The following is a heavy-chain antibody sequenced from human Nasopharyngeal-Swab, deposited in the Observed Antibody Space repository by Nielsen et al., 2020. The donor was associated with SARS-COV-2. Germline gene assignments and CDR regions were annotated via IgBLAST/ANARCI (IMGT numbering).Heavy chain of an antibody. D-gene: IGHD4-17*01. J-gene: IGHJ4*02. CDR2: ISWDGGST. V-gene: IGHV3-43*01. Sequence: GGSLRLSCAASGFTFDDYTMHWVRQAPGKGLEWVSLISWDGGSTYYADSVKGRFTISRDNSKNSLYLQMNILRDEDTAVYYCARRYGDYEGSFEYWGQGTLVTVSS. CDR3: ARRYGDYEGSFEY. CDR1: GFTFDDYT.